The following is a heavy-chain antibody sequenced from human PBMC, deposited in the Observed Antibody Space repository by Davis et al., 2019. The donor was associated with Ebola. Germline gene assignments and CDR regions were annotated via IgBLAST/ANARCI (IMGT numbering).Heavy chain of an antibody. J-gene: IGHJ6*04. Sequence: GESLKISCAASGFTFSNFVLHWVRQASGKGLEWVGRIRSKANSYATAYAASVKGRFTISRDDSKNTAYLQMNSLKTEDTAVYYCARGGIVDSGSYYRELYYYRGMDVWGKGTTVTVSS. CDR2: IRSKANSYAT. D-gene: IGHD1-26*01. CDR3: ARGGIVDSGSYYRELYYYRGMDV. CDR1: GFTFSNFV. V-gene: IGHV3-73*01.